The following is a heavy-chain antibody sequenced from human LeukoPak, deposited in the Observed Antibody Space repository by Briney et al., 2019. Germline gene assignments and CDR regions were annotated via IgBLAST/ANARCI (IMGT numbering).Heavy chain of an antibody. J-gene: IGHJ4*02. CDR1: GFTFSTYP. Sequence: GGSLRLSCEASGFTFSTYPMHWVRQAPDKGLEWVAMISHHGSNEYYADSVKGRFTISRDNSKNTLYLQMNNPRVEDAAIYYCARVHDTTGYYHYFDSWGQGTLVTVSS. D-gene: IGHD3-9*01. CDR3: ARVHDTTGYYHYFDS. CDR2: ISHHGSNE. V-gene: IGHV3-30*14.